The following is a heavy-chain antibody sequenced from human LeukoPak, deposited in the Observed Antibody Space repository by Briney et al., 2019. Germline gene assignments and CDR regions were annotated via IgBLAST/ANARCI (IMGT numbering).Heavy chain of an antibody. CDR3: AKVGSSSRAFDY. CDR2: ISGSGGST. V-gene: IGHV3-23*01. Sequence: GGSLRLSCAASGFTFSSYAMSWVRQAPGKGLEWGSAISGSGGSTYYADSVKGRFTISRDNSKNTLYLQMNSLRAEDTAVYYCAKVGSSSRAFDYWGQGTLVTVSS. D-gene: IGHD6-13*01. CDR1: GFTFSSYA. J-gene: IGHJ4*02.